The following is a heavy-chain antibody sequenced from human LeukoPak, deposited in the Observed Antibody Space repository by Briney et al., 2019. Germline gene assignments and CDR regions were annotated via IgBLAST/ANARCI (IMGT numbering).Heavy chain of an antibody. CDR3: ARHTTSGQIDY. CDR2: IHYSGGT. Sequence: PSETLSLTCTVSGAPISNYYWSWIRQSPGKGLEWIGYIHYSGGTIYNPSLLSRLTISLDTSKNQFSLNLSSVTAADTAVYYCARHTTSGQIDYWGQGILVTGSS. CDR1: GAPISNYY. J-gene: IGHJ4*02. V-gene: IGHV4-59*08. D-gene: IGHD1-1*01.